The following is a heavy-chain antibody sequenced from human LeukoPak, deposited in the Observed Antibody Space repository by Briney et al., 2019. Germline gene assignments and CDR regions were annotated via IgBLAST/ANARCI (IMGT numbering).Heavy chain of an antibody. CDR2: INTYNGNT. CDR1: GYTLNKFG. CDR3: ARHTPQHLKRFDY. J-gene: IGHJ4*02. V-gene: IGHV1-18*01. Sequence: GASVKVSCKASGYTLNKFGMSWVRQAPGQGLEWLGWINTYNGNTKLGEKFQGRVTMTTDTSTSTVYMELTSLRTDDTAVYFCARHTPQHLKRFDYWGQGTLVTVSS. D-gene: IGHD6-13*01.